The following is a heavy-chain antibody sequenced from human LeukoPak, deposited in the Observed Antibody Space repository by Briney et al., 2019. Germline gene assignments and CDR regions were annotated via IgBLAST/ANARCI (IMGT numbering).Heavy chain of an antibody. CDR2: IKQDGSEK. CDR3: ARDRGGDYGSGSYYPPYYFDY. CDR1: GLTFSSYS. D-gene: IGHD3-10*01. Sequence: GGSLRLSCAASGLTFSSYSMNWVRQAPGKGLEWVANIKQDGSEKYYVDSVKGRFTISRDNAKNSLYLQMNSLRAEDTAVYYCARDRGGDYGSGSYYPPYYFDYWGQGTLVTVSS. V-gene: IGHV3-7*01. J-gene: IGHJ4*02.